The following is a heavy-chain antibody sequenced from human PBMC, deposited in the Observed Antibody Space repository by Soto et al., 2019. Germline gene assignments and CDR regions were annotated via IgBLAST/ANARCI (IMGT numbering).Heavy chain of an antibody. V-gene: IGHV1-2*02. Sequence: VSVKVSCKASANTFNVYYMHWVRQAPGQGLEWMGWINGNSGGTNYAQKFQGRVTMTRDTSISTAYMELSRLRSDDTDVYYCVREGDYDAAGFSDYWGQGTLVTVSS. D-gene: IGHD3-22*01. CDR1: ANTFNVYY. CDR2: INGNSGGT. J-gene: IGHJ4*02. CDR3: VREGDYDAAGFSDY.